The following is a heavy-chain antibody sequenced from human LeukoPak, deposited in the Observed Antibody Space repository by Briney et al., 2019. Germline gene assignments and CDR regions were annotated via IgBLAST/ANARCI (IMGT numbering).Heavy chain of an antibody. CDR1: GGIFSNYA. D-gene: IGHD6-19*01. CDR3: ARGEVPYSSGWYYFDY. Sequence: SVKVSCKASGGIFSNYAISWVRQAPGQGLEWMGGIIPIFGTANYAQRFQGRVTITADESTRTAYMELSSLRSEDTAVYYCARGEVPYSSGWYYFDYWGQGTLVTVSS. J-gene: IGHJ4*02. V-gene: IGHV1-69*13. CDR2: IIPIFGTA.